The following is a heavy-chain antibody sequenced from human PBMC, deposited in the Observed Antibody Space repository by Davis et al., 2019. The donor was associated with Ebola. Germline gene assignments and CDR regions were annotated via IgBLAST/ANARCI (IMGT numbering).Heavy chain of an antibody. D-gene: IGHD1-26*01. J-gene: IGHJ5*02. Sequence: GESLKISCAASGFTFSIFTMNWVRQAPGKGLEWVSSISSGSTYIHYADSLEGRFTISRDNAKNSLYLQMNRLTAEDTAVYYCAREVGRAMFDPWGQGTLVTASS. V-gene: IGHV3-21*01. CDR1: GFTFSIFT. CDR2: ISSGSTYI. CDR3: AREVGRAMFDP.